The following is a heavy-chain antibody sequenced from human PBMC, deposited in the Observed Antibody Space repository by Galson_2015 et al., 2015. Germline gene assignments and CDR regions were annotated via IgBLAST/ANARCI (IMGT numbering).Heavy chain of an antibody. D-gene: IGHD3-3*01. CDR2: ISYDGSNK. CDR3: ARDPHAGSGSYYDFWSGYPYYFDY. CDR1: GFTFSSYA. V-gene: IGHV3-30-3*01. Sequence: SLRLSCAASGFTFSSYAMRWVRQAPGKGLEWVAVISYDGSNKYYADSVKGRFTISRDNSKNTLYLQMNSLRAEDTAVYYCARDPHAGSGSYYDFWSGYPYYFDYWGQGTLVTVSS. J-gene: IGHJ4*01.